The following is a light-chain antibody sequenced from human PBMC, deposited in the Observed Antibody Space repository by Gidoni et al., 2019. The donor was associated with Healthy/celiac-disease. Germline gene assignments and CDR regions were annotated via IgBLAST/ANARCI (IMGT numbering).Light chain of an antibody. Sequence: EIVLTQSPATLSLSPGERATLSCRASQSVSSYLAWYQQKPGQAPRLLIYDASNRFSGSGSGTDFTLTISSLEPEDFAVYYCQQRSNWPPTFGGGTKVEIK. CDR3: QQRSNWPPT. V-gene: IGKV3-11*01. CDR2: DAS. CDR1: QSVSSY. J-gene: IGKJ4*01.